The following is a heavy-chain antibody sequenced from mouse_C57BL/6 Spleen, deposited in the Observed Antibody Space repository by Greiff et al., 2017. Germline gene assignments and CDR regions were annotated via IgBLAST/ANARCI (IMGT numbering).Heavy chain of an antibody. V-gene: IGHV1-26*01. J-gene: IGHJ2*01. D-gene: IGHD3-3*01. CDR1: GYTFTDYY. CDR2: INPNNGGT. CDR3: ARGGGRDFDY. Sequence: EVQLQQSGPELVKPGASVKISCKASGYTFTDYYMNWVKQSHGKSLEWIGDINPNNGGTSYNQKFKGKATLTVDKSSSTAYMELRSLTSEDSAVYYCARGGGRDFDYWGQGTTLTVSS.